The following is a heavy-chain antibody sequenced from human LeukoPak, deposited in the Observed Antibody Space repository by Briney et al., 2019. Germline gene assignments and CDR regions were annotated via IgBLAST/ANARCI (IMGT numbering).Heavy chain of an antibody. D-gene: IGHD3-10*02. CDR3: AGLGITMIGCV. J-gene: IGHJ6*04. V-gene: IGHV3-48*03. Sequence: GGSLRLSCAASGFTFSSYEMNWVRQAPGKGLEWVSYISSSGSTIYYEDSVKGRFTISRDTSKNSLSLKMNSLTADDTAVYYCAGLGITMIGCVWGKGTTVTISS. CDR1: GFTFSSYE. CDR2: ISSSGSTI.